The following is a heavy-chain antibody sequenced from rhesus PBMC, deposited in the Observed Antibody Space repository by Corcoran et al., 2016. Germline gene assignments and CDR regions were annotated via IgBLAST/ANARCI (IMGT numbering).Heavy chain of an antibody. CDR3: AREWGNGNYGLDS. D-gene: IGHD1-14*01. V-gene: IGHV4-65*01. CDR1: GGSVSSSKW. CDR2: ISGSTGST. Sequence: QVQLQESGPGLVKPSETLSLTCAVSGGSVSSSKWWSWIRQPPGKGLEWIGYISGSTGSTHYNPSLKCPVTFSTDTSKNQFALKRSSVTAADTAVYYCAREWGNGNYGLDSWGQGVVVTVSS. J-gene: IGHJ6*01.